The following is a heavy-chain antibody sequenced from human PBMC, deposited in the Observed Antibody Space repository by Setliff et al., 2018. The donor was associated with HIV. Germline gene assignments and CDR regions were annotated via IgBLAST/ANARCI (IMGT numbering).Heavy chain of an antibody. CDR2: IYHSGST. V-gene: IGHV4-4*02. CDR1: GGFISSTNW. J-gene: IGHJ4*02. CDR3: AREISRYSGYEGRMDYFDY. Sequence: SETLSLTCAVSGGFISSTNWWSWVRQPPGKGLEWIGEIYHSGSTNYNPSLKSRVTISVDKSKNQFSLKLSSVTAADTAVYYCAREISRYSGYEGRMDYFDYWGQGTLVTVSS. D-gene: IGHD5-12*01.